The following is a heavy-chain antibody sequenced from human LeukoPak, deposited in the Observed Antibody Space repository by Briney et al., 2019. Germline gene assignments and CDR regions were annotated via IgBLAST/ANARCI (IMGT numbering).Heavy chain of an antibody. V-gene: IGHV4-34*01. J-gene: IGHJ4*02. CDR3: ARAHTLDIAEVGIHY. D-gene: IGHD5-12*01. CDR1: GGSFSGYY. Sequence: SETLSLTCAVYGGSFSGYYWCWSRQPPGKGLEWIGEINHSGSTTYNPSLKSRVTISVDTSKTQSCLKRSSVTAPDTAVSYCARAHTLDIAEVGIHYWGQATLVTVYS. CDR2: INHSGST.